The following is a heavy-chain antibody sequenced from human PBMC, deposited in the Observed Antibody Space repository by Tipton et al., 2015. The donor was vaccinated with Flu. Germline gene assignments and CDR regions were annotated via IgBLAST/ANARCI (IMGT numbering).Heavy chain of an antibody. J-gene: IGHJ6*02. CDR1: GGSISSYY. Sequence: TLSLTCTVSGGSISSYYWSWIRQPPGKGLEWIGYIYYSGSTNYNPSLKSRVTISVDTPKNQFSLKLSSVTAADTAVYYCARHRYSSSSLDSYYYYGMDVWGQGTTVTVSS. CDR2: IYYSGST. V-gene: IGHV4-59*08. CDR3: ARHRYSSSSLDSYYYYGMDV. D-gene: IGHD6-6*01.